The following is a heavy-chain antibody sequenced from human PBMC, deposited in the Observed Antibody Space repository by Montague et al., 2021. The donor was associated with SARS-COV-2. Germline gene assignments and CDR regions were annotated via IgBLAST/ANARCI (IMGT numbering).Heavy chain of an antibody. CDR2: IYYSGST. CDR1: GGSIGSYY. Sequence: SETLSLTCTVSGGSIGSYYWSWIRQPPGKGLEWIGYIYYSGSTXXXPSXXXRVTISVDTSKNQFSLKLSSVTAADTAVYYCARVGFGYCSGGSCYRAFDYWGQGTLVTVSA. V-gene: IGHV4-59*01. J-gene: IGHJ4*02. CDR3: ARVGFGYCSGGSCYRAFDY. D-gene: IGHD2-15*01.